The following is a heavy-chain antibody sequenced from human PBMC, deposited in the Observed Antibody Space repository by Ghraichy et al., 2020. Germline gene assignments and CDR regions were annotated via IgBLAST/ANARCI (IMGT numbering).Heavy chain of an antibody. CDR2: ISNSGSTT. CDR1: GFNINSYE. CDR3: AREGGSR. D-gene: IGHD3-16*01. J-gene: IGHJ4*02. V-gene: IGHV3-48*03. Sequence: GGSLRLSCVASGFNINSYEMDWVRQAPGKGLEWVSYISNSGSTTYYADSVKGRFTISRDNGKNSLYLQMNSLRAEDSAVYYCAREGGSRWGQGTLVTVSS.